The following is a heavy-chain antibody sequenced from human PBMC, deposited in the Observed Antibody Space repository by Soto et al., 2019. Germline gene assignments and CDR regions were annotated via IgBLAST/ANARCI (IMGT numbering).Heavy chain of an antibody. CDR2: IIPIFGTA. V-gene: IGHV1-69*01. J-gene: IGHJ6*02. CDR1: GGTFSSYA. CDR3: AINGIVVVPAAIGSYGMDV. Sequence: QVQLVQSGAEVKKPGSSVKVSCKASGGTFSSYAISWVRQAPVQGLEWMGGIIPIFGTANYAQKFQGRVTITAAESTSTAYMELSSLRSEDTAVYYCAINGIVVVPAAIGSYGMDVWGQGTTVTVSS. D-gene: IGHD2-2*02.